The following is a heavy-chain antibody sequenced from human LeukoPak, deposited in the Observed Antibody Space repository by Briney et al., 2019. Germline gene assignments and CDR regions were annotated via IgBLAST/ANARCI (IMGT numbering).Heavy chain of an antibody. J-gene: IGHJ2*01. V-gene: IGHV3-23*01. CDR1: GFTFSSYA. CDR2: ISGSGGST. CDR3: ARDGGAVAGTGYWYFDL. Sequence: PGGSLRLSCAASGFTFSSYAMSWVRQAPGKGLEWVSAISGSGGSTYYADSVKGRFTISRDNSKNTLYLQMNSLRAEDTAVYYRARDGGAVAGTGYWYFDLWGRGTLVTVSS. D-gene: IGHD6-19*01.